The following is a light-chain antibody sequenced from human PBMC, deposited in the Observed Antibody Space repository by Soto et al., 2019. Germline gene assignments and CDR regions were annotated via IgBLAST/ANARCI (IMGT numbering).Light chain of an antibody. J-gene: IGLJ2*01. Sequence: QSALTQPPSASGSPGQSVTISCTGTSSDVGAYNYVSWYQQHPGKAPKLMIYEVSKRPSGVPDRFSGSKSGNTASLTVSGLQAEDEADYYCSSYAGSITFERAFGGGTKLTV. CDR2: EVS. V-gene: IGLV2-8*01. CDR1: SSDVGAYNY. CDR3: SSYAGSITFERA.